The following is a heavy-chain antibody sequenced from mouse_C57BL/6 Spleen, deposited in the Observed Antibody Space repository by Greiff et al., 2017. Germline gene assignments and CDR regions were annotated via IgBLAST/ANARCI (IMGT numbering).Heavy chain of an antibody. CDR2: IWGVGST. CDR3: ASAHSTSWFAY. Sequence: QVQLQQSGPGLVAPSQSLSITCTVSGFSLTSYGVDWVRQSPGKGLEWLGVIWGVGSTNYNSALKSRLSISKDNSKSQVFLKMNSLQTDDTAMYYCASAHSTSWFAYWGQGTLVTVSA. CDR1: GFSLTSYG. V-gene: IGHV2-6*01. D-gene: IGHD5-1*01. J-gene: IGHJ3*01.